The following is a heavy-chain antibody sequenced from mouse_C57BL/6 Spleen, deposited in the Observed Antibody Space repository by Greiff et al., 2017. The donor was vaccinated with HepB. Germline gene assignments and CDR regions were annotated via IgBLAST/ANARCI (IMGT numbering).Heavy chain of an antibody. CDR2: IYPRSGNT. Sequence: QVQLQQSGAELARPGASVKLSCKASGYTFTSYGISWVKQRTGQGLEWIGEIYPRSGNTYYNEKFKGKATLTADKSSSTAYMELRSLTSEDSAVYFCARDLYYYGRQGLYFDYWGQGTTLTVSS. V-gene: IGHV1-81*01. CDR1: GYTFTSYG. D-gene: IGHD1-1*01. CDR3: ARDLYYYGRQGLYFDY. J-gene: IGHJ2*01.